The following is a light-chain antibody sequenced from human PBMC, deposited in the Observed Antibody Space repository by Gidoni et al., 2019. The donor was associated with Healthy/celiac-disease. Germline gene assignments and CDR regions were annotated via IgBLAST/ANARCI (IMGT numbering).Light chain of an antibody. V-gene: IGKV2-30*02. CDR2: KVS. CDR3: MKGTHWPWT. CDR1: QSLVHRNGNTY. Sequence: VMTPPPPSLPVTLGQPASISCRSSQSLVHRNGNTYLNWFQQRPGQSPRRLTDKVSNRDSGVTDRCSGSGSGTDFTLKISRVEDEDVGVYYCMKGTHWPWTFGQGTKVEIK. J-gene: IGKJ1*01.